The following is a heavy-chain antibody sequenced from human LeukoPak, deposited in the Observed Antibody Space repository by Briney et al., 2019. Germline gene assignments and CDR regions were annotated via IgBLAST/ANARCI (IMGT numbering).Heavy chain of an antibody. V-gene: IGHV1-2*02. CDR3: ARDYTTMLTYYFDY. J-gene: IGHJ4*02. D-gene: IGHD5-18*01. CDR1: GYTFTNYG. CDR2: VNPNSGGT. Sequence: ASVKVSCKTSGYTFTNYGISWVRQAPGQGLEWMGWVNPNSGGTNYALKFQGRVTMTRDTSLSTAYMELRRLRSDDTAVYYCARDYTTMLTYYFDYWGQGTLVTVSS.